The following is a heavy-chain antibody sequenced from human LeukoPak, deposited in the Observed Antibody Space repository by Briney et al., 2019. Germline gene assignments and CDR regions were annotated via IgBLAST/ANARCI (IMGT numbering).Heavy chain of an antibody. V-gene: IGHV3-7*01. CDR3: ARNTLSAAGDY. CDR2: IKADGSEE. J-gene: IGHJ4*02. D-gene: IGHD6-13*01. CDR1: GFTFGSNW. Sequence: GGSLRLSCAASGFTFGSNWMTWVRQAPGRGLEWVAHIKADGSEESYADSVKGRFTISRDNAKNLVFLQMNSLRTEDTAVYYCARNTLSAAGDYWGQGTLVSVSS.